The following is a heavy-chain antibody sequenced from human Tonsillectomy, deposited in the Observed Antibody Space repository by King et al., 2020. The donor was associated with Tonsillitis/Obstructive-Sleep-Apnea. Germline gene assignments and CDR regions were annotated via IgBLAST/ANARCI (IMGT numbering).Heavy chain of an antibody. Sequence: VQLQESGPGLVKPSETLSLTCTVSGGSISSYYWSWIRQPPGKGLEWIGYIYYSGSTNYNPSLKSRVTISVTTSKNQFSLKLSSVTAADTAVYYCARDMVLEAGGDAFDIWGQGTMVTVSS. V-gene: IGHV4-59*01. CDR1: GGSISSYY. CDR2: IYYSGST. J-gene: IGHJ3*02. CDR3: ARDMVLEAGGDAFDI. D-gene: IGHD2-8*01.